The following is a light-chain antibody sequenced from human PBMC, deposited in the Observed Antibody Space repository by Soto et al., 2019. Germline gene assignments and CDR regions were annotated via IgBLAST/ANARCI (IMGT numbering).Light chain of an antibody. J-gene: IGLJ3*02. Sequence: QPVLTQPPSVSEAPRQRVTISCSGSSSNIGNNAVNWYQQLPGKAPKLLIYYNDLVPSGVSDRFSGSKSGTSASLAISGLQSEDEADYYCAAWDDSLNVWVFGGGTKVTVL. CDR1: SSNIGNNA. CDR2: YND. V-gene: IGLV1-36*01. CDR3: AAWDDSLNVWV.